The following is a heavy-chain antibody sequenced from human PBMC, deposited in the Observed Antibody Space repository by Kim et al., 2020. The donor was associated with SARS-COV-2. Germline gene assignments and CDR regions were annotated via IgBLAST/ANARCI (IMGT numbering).Heavy chain of an antibody. J-gene: IGHJ6*02. CDR2: IYYSGST. CDR3: TRYYYYYGMDV. CDR1: GGSISSGGYY. V-gene: IGHV4-31*03. Sequence: SETLSLTCTVSGGSISSGGYYWSWIRQHPGKGLEWIGYIYYSGSTYYNPSLKSRVTISVDTSKNQFSLKLSSVTAADTAVYYCTRYYYYYGMDVWGQGTTVTVSS.